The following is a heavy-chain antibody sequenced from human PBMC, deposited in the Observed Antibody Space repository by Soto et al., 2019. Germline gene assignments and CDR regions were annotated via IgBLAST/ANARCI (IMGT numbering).Heavy chain of an antibody. CDR2: INSGSGSTT. J-gene: IGHJ4*02. Sequence: VQLLESGGGLVQSGGSLRLSCSASGFAFGGYTMNWVRLPPGKGLEWVSGINSGSGSTTYYADSVTGRFRISRDNSRSTLYLQMNSLRVEDTAIYYCAKDRQPDGIWSFDSWGQGILVTVSS. D-gene: IGHD3-3*01. CDR3: AKDRQPDGIWSFDS. CDR1: GFAFGGYT. V-gene: IGHV3-23*01.